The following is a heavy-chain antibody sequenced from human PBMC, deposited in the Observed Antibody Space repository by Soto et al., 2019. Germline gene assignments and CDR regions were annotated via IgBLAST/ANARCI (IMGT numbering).Heavy chain of an antibody. Sequence: SETLSLTCDVSGYSISNGYYWGWIRQPPGEGLDWIGTIYHSGTTYYNPSLKSRVTISVDTSKNQFSLKLSSVTAADTAVYYCARVLGDRSWYDGLDYWGQGTLVTVPQ. CDR2: IYHSGTT. J-gene: IGHJ4*02. D-gene: IGHD6-13*01. CDR3: ARVLGDRSWYDGLDY. V-gene: IGHV4-38-2*01. CDR1: GYSISNGYY.